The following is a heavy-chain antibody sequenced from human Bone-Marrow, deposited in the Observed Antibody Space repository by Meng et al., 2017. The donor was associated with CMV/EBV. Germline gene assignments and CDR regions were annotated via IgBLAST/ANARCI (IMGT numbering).Heavy chain of an antibody. CDR1: GYTFTGYY. CDR3: ARDQRQPRRYYYGMDV. V-gene: IGHV1-2*02. D-gene: IGHD6-25*01. Sequence: ASVKVSCKASGYTFTGYYMQWVRQAPGQGLEWMGWINPNSGGTNYAQKFQGRVTMTADTSTSTAYMELRSLRSDDTAVYYCARDQRQPRRYYYGMDVWGQGTTVTVSS. J-gene: IGHJ6*02. CDR2: INPNSGGT.